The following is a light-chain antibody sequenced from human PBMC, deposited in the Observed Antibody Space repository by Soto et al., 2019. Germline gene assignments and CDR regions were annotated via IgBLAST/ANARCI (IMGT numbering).Light chain of an antibody. Sequence: QAVVTQPPSASGTPGQRVTISCSGGSSNIGTNTVNWYQHLPGTAPKLLIYSNNQRPSGVPDRFSGSKSATSASLAISGLQAEDEADYYCASWDDSLNGPVFGGGTKLTVL. CDR3: ASWDDSLNGPV. J-gene: IGLJ2*01. CDR2: SNN. V-gene: IGLV1-44*01. CDR1: SSNIGTNT.